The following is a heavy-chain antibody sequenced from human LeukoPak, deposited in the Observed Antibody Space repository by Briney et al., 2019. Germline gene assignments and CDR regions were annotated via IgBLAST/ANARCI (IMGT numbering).Heavy chain of an antibody. CDR3: ARANDPYYDFWSGPGWFDP. V-gene: IGHV4-59*08. J-gene: IGHJ5*02. CDR1: SGSIGSFY. D-gene: IGHD3-3*01. Sequence: PSETLSLTCTISSGSIGSFYWSWIRQPPGKGLEWIGYIKFSGSTKSNSALESRVTISMDTSKNQFSLKLNSVTAADTAVYYCARANDPYYDFWSGPGWFDPWGQGTLVTVSS. CDR2: IKFSGST.